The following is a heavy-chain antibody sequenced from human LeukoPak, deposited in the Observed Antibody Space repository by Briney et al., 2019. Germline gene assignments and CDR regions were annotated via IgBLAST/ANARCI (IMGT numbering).Heavy chain of an antibody. J-gene: IGHJ4*02. V-gene: IGHV3-23*01. CDR1: GFTFSSYA. D-gene: IGHD1-26*01. CDR3: AKLPDLSGSYHYYFDY. Sequence: GGSLRLSCAASGFTFSSYAMSWVRQAPGKGLEWVSAISGSGGSTYYADSVKGRFTISRDNSKNTLYLQMNSLRAEDTAVYYCAKLPDLSGSYHYYFDYWGQGTLVTVSS. CDR2: ISGSGGST.